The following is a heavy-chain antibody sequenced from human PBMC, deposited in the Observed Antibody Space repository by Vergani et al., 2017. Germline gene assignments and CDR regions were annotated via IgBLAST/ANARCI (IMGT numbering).Heavy chain of an antibody. CDR2: IWYDGSNK. CDR3: AGAGAAALWWGWFDP. V-gene: IGHV3-33*08. J-gene: IGHJ5*02. CDR1: GFTFSSYG. Sequence: VQLLESGGGLVQPGGSLRLSCAASGFTFSSYGMHWVRQAPGKGLEWVAVIWYDGSNKYYADSVKGRFTISRDNSKNTLYLQMNSLRAEDTAVYYCAGAGAAALWWGWFDPWGQGTLVTVSS. D-gene: IGHD2-21*01.